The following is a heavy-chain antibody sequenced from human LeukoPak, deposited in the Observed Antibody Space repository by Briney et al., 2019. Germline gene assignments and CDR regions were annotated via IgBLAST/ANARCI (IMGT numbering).Heavy chain of an antibody. V-gene: IGHV3-7*01. CDR2: IKQDGSEK. CDR1: GFTFSSYW. Sequence: PGGSLRLSCAASGFTFSSYWMSWVRQAPGKGLEWVANIKQDGSEKYYVDSVKGRFTISRDNSKNTLYLQMNSLRAEDTAVYYCARSNAGATTSFDYWGQGTLVTVSS. J-gene: IGHJ4*02. D-gene: IGHD1-26*01. CDR3: ARSNAGATTSFDY.